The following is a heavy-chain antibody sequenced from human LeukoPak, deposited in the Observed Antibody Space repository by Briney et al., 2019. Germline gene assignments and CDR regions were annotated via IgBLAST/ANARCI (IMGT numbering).Heavy chain of an antibody. V-gene: IGHV3-66*01. D-gene: IGHD3-9*01. CDR1: GFTVSSNY. J-gene: IGHJ6*02. CDR3: ARDSRVRLRYFDWSNYYYYGMDV. Sequence: GGSLRLSYAASGFTVSSNYMSWVRQAPGKGLEWVSVIYSGGSTYYADFVKDRFTISRDNSKNTLYLQMNSLRAEDTAVYYCARDSRVRLRYFDWSNYYYYGMDVWGQGTTVTVSS. CDR2: IYSGGST.